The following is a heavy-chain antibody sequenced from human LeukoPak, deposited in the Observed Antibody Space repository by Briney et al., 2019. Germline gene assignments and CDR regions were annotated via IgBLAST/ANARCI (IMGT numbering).Heavy chain of an antibody. J-gene: IGHJ3*02. Sequence: GGSLRLSCAASGFTFSSYAMHWVRQAPGKGLEWVAVISYDGSNKYYADSVKGRFTISRDNAKNSLYLQMNSLRAEDTALYYCARRDIVVVPASILGAFDIWGQGTMVTVPS. V-gene: IGHV3-30*04. CDR3: ARRDIVVVPASILGAFDI. CDR2: ISYDGSNK. CDR1: GFTFSSYA. D-gene: IGHD2-2*02.